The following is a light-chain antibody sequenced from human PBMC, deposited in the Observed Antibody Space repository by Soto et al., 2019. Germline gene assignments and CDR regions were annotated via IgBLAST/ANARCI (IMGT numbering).Light chain of an antibody. CDR3: ASWDDSVSGWV. CDR2: KTI. V-gene: IGLV1-47*01. J-gene: IGLJ3*02. Sequence: QSALTQPPSASGTPGQRVTISCSGSSPSIGSNYVSWYQQFPGTAPKLLIYKTIQRPSGVPDRFSGSKSGTSASLAISGLRSEDEADYFCASWDDSVSGWVFGTGTQLTVL. CDR1: SPSIGSNY.